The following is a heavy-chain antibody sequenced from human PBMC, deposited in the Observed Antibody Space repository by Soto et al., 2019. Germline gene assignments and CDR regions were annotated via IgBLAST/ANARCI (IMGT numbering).Heavy chain of an antibody. J-gene: IGHJ4*02. CDR3: ASERNYDGSGSPRFDY. CDR2: IYYSGRT. D-gene: IGHD3-10*01. Sequence: QLQLQESGPGLVKPSETLSLTCTVSGGSISSSSYYWGWIRQPPGKGLEWIGSIYYSGRTYYNPSLKSRVTISVDTSKNQFSPKLSSVTAADTDVYYCASERNYDGSGSPRFDYWGQGTLVTVSS. V-gene: IGHV4-39*01. CDR1: GGSISSSSYY.